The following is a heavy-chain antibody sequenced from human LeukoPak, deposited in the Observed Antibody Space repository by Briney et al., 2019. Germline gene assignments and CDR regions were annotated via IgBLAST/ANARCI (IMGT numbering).Heavy chain of an antibody. J-gene: IGHJ3*02. CDR3: AKGTTTPYSHGLLDI. CDR2: ISGSGGST. V-gene: IGHV3-23*01. D-gene: IGHD5-18*01. Sequence: GGSLRLSCAASGFTFSSDAMSWVRQAPGKGLDWVSTISGSGGSTYYADSVKGRFTISRDNSRNTLYLQMNSLRVDDTAVYYCAKGTTTPYSHGLLDIWGQGTMVTVSS. CDR1: GFTFSSDA.